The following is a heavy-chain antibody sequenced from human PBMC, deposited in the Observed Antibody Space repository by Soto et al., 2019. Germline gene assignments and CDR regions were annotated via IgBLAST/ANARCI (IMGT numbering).Heavy chain of an antibody. V-gene: IGHV3-48*01. Sequence: PGGSLRLSCAASGFTFSSYSMNWVRQAPGKGLEWVSYISSSSSTIYYADSVKGRFTISRDNAKNSLYLQMNSLRAEDTAVYYCARAHGDPSYYYYGMDVWGQGTTVTVSS. CDR2: ISSSSSTI. CDR3: ARAHGDPSYYYYGMDV. J-gene: IGHJ6*02. CDR1: GFTFSSYS. D-gene: IGHD4-17*01.